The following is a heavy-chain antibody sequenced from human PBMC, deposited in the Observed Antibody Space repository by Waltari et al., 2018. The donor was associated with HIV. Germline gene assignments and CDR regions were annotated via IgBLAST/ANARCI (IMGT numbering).Heavy chain of an antibody. CDR3: ARDWGGELRDAFDI. CDR2: IYSDGSST. D-gene: IGHD2-21*01. CDR1: GFTFSNYW. V-gene: IGHV3-74*01. J-gene: IGHJ3*02. Sequence: EVQLVESWGGLVQPGGSLRLSCAASGFTFSNYWMHWARQAPGKGLVWVERIYSDGSSTSYADSVNGRFTICRDNAKNTLYLQMNSLRAEDTAVYYCARDWGGELRDAFDILGQVTMVTVSS.